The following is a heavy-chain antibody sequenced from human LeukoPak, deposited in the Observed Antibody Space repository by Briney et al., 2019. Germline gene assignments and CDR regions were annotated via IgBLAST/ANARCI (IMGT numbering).Heavy chain of an antibody. CDR3: ARERVPAAIFYNYGMDV. J-gene: IGHJ6*02. CDR2: ISSSGYI. V-gene: IGHV3-21*01. D-gene: IGHD2-2*01. CDR1: GFTFSSYA. Sequence: KSGGSLRLSCAASGFTFSSYAMSWVRQAPGKGLEWVSSISSSGYIYYADSVKGRFTISRVNAKNSLYLQMNSLRAEDTAVYYCARERVPAAIFYNYGMDVWGQGTTVTVSS.